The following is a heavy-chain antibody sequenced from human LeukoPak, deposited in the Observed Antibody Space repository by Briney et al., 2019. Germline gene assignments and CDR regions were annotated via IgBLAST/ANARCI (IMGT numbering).Heavy chain of an antibody. CDR2: ITTSGGST. V-gene: IGHV3-23*01. Sequence: GGSLRLSCAASGXTFSSYAMSWVRQAPGEGLEWVSSITTSGGSTYYADSVKGRFTISRDNAKNTLYLQMNSLRAEDTAVYYCAKDHYVSGRYDAFDIWGQGTMVTVSS. CDR3: AKDHYVSGRYDAFDI. D-gene: IGHD3-10*01. CDR1: GXTFSSYA. J-gene: IGHJ3*02.